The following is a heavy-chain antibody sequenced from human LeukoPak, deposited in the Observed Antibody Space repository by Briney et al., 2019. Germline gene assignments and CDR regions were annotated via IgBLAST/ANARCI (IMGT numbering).Heavy chain of an antibody. Sequence: GGSLRLSCAASGFTFSSYGMHWVRQAPGKGLEWVAFIRYDGSNKYYADSVKGRFTISRDNSKNTLYLQMNSLRAEDTAVYYCAKNIPQSSNFDPWGQGTLVTVSS. CDR1: GFTFSSYG. CDR2: IRYDGSNK. D-gene: IGHD6-13*01. CDR3: AKNIPQSSNFDP. J-gene: IGHJ5*02. V-gene: IGHV3-30*02.